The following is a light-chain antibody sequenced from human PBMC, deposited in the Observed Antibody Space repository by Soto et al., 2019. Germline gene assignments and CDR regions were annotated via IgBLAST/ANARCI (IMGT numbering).Light chain of an antibody. CDR2: DAS. CDR3: QHYHQWPSFS. Sequence: EIVLTQSPGTLSLSPGQRATLSCRASQSVATYVTWYQQKPGQAPRLLIYDASIRATDVPARFSGSGSGTEFTLTITSLQSEDFAVYYCQHYHQWPSFSFGPGTKVDIK. CDR1: QSVATY. J-gene: IGKJ3*01. V-gene: IGKV3-15*01.